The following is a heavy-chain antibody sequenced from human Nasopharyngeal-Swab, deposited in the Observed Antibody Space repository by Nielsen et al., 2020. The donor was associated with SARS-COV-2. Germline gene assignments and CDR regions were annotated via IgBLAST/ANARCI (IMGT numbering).Heavy chain of an antibody. V-gene: IGHV5-10-1*01. CDR2: IDPSDSYT. CDR3: ARLSGSGNIYYYYGMDV. D-gene: IGHD3-10*01. CDR1: GYSFTSYW. J-gene: IGHJ6*02. Sequence: GEPLKISCKGSGYSFTSYWISWVRQMPGKGLEWMGRIDPSDSYTNYSPSFQGHVTISADKSISTAYLQWSSLKASDTAMYYCARLSGSGNIYYYYGMDVWGQGTTVTVSS.